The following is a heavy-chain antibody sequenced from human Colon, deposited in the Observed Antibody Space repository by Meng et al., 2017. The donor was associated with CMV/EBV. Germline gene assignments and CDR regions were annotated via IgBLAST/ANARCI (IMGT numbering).Heavy chain of an antibody. V-gene: IGHV3-11*01. D-gene: IGHD4-23*01. CDR1: GFTFGDYY. Sequence: LSLTCAASGFTFGDYYVSWIRQAPGKGLEWVSYISDTGHTQYYADSVRGRFTVSRDNAKSSLYLEMQSLRVEDTAVYYCARVGGNSDMDVWGQGTTVTVSS. CDR2: ISDTGHTQ. J-gene: IGHJ6*02. CDR3: ARVGGNSDMDV.